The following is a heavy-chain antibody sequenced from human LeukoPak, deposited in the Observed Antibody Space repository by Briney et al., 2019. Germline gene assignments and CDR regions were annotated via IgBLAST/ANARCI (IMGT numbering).Heavy chain of an antibody. Sequence: SVKVSCKASGGTFTSYAISWVRQAPGQGLEWMGGIIPLFDTASYAQKFQGRVTITADESTNTAYMELSSLRSEDAAVYYCARIRSPYDSSEGQPYYFYYGMDVWGQGTTVTVSS. D-gene: IGHD3-22*01. CDR2: IIPLFDTA. CDR3: ARIRSPYDSSEGQPYYFYYGMDV. CDR1: GGTFTSYA. J-gene: IGHJ6*02. V-gene: IGHV1-69*13.